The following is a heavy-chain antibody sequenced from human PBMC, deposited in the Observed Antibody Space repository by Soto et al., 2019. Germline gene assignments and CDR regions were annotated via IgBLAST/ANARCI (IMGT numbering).Heavy chain of an antibody. CDR2: IYSGGST. Sequence: GGSLRLSCAASGVTVSSNYMSWFRQAPGKGLEWVSVIYSGGSTYYADSVKGRFTISRHNSKNTLYLQMNSLRAEDTAVYYCAREVAGATLRPFDYWGQGTLVTVSS. CDR1: GVTVSSNY. D-gene: IGHD1-26*01. V-gene: IGHV3-53*04. CDR3: AREVAGATLRPFDY. J-gene: IGHJ4*02.